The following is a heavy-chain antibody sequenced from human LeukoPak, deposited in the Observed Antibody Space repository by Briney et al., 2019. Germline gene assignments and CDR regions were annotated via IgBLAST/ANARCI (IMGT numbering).Heavy chain of an antibody. J-gene: IGHJ6*02. Sequence: EASVKVSCKASGGTFSSYAISWVRQAPGQGLEWMGRIIPIFGIANYAQKFQGRVTITADKSTSTAYMELSSLRSEDTAVYYCARDGYCSGGSCLQAKYYYYYGMDVWGQGTTVTVSS. CDR2: IIPIFGIA. CDR1: GGTFSSYA. CDR3: ARDGYCSGGSCLQAKYYYYYGMDV. V-gene: IGHV1-69*04. D-gene: IGHD2-15*01.